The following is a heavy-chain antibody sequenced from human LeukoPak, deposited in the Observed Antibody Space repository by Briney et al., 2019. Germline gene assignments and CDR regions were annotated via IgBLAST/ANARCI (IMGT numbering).Heavy chain of an antibody. V-gene: IGHV4-39*07. J-gene: IGHJ4*02. CDR2: IYYSGNT. D-gene: IGHD5-12*01. CDR3: ARDLPPLSGYASYYFDY. CDR1: GGSISSSSYY. Sequence: SETLSLTCTVSGGSISSSSYYWGWIRQPPGKGLEWIGSIYYSGNTYYNPSLKSRVTISVDMSKNQFSLKLSSVTAADTAVYYCARDLPPLSGYASYYFDYWGQGTLVTVSS.